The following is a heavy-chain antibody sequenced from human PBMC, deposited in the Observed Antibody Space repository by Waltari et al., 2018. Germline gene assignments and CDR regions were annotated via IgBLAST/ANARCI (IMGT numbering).Heavy chain of an antibody. CDR3: ARGFGSGWSYYFDY. J-gene: IGHJ4*02. CDR1: GGSFSGYY. D-gene: IGHD6-19*01. V-gene: IGHV4-34*01. CDR2: INHSGST. Sequence: QVQLQQWGAGLLKPSETLSLTCAVYGGSFSGYYWSWIRQPPGKGLEWIGEINHSGSTNYNPALKSRLTISVDTSKNQFSLKLSSVTAADTAVYYCARGFGSGWSYYFDYWGQGTLVTVSS.